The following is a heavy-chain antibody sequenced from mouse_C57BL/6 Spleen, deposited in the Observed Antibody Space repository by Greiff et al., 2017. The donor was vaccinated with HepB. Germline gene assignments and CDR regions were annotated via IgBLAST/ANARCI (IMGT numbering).Heavy chain of an antibody. D-gene: IGHD2-4*01. CDR2: IHPNSGST. V-gene: IGHV1-64*01. CDR3: ARGGYDYDGVGY. CDR1: GYTFTSYW. J-gene: IGHJ2*01. Sequence: VQLQQPGAELVKPGASVKLSCKASGYTFTSYWMHWVKQRPGQGLEWIGMIHPNSGSTNYNEKFKSKATLTVDKSSSTAYMQLSSLTSEDSAVYYCARGGYDYDGVGYWGQGTTLTVSS.